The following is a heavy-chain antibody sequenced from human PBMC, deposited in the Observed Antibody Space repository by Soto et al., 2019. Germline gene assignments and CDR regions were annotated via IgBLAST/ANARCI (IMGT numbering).Heavy chain of an antibody. CDR3: ARGRIAAAGLDYYYYYGMDV. V-gene: IGHV5-51*01. Sequence: GESLKISCKGSGYSFTSYWIGWVPQMPGKGLEWMGIIYPGDSDTRYSPSFQGQVTISADKSISTAYLQWSSLKASDTAMYYCARGRIAAAGLDYYYYYGMDVWGQGTTVTVSS. D-gene: IGHD6-13*01. CDR2: IYPGDSDT. CDR1: GYSFTSYW. J-gene: IGHJ6*02.